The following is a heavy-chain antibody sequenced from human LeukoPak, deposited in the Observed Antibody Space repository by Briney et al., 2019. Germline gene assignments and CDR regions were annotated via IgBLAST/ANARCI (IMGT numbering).Heavy chain of an antibody. Sequence: GGSLRLSCAASGFTFSSYGMHWVRQAPGKGLEWVSSISSSSSYIYYADSVKGRFTISRDNAKNSLYLQMNSLRAEDTAVYYCARGSDSSGYYSLDYWGQGTLVTVSS. D-gene: IGHD3-22*01. CDR3: ARGSDSSGYYSLDY. CDR2: ISSSSSYI. CDR1: GFTFSSYG. J-gene: IGHJ4*02. V-gene: IGHV3-21*01.